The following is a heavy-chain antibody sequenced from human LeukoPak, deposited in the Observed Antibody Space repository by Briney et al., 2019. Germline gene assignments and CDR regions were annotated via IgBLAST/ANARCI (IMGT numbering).Heavy chain of an antibody. CDR2: ISSGNSYI. Sequence: PGGSLRLSCVASGFTFSSYSMNWVRQAPGKGLEWVSSISSGNSYIYYADSVKGRFTISRDNAKNSLYLQMDSLRAEDTAVYYCAELGITMIGGVWGKGTTVTISS. J-gene: IGHJ6*04. D-gene: IGHD3-10*02. CDR1: GFTFSSYS. V-gene: IGHV3-21*01. CDR3: AELGITMIGGV.